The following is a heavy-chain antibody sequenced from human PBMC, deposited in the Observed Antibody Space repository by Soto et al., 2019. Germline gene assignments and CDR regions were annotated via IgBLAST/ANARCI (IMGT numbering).Heavy chain of an antibody. D-gene: IGHD2-2*01. CDR3: ARQGSTGAMYFYGMSV. Sequence: ESLNISSKGSGYSFSSYWIAWVLHMPGKGLEWMGTIYPDDSDTRYSPSFEGQVYISAEKSISTAYLQWSSLKASDTAIYYCARQGSTGAMYFYGMSVWGQGTTVTVSS. CDR2: IYPDDSDT. J-gene: IGHJ6*02. V-gene: IGHV5-51*01. CDR1: GYSFSSYW.